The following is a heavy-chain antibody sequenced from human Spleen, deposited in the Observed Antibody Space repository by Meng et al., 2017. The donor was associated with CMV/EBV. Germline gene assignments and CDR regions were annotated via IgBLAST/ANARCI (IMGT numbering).Heavy chain of an antibody. CDR3: ARDPTRYYYDSSGYPPYYFDY. V-gene: IGHV3-30*04. CDR2: ISYDGRNK. J-gene: IGHJ4*02. D-gene: IGHD3-22*01. CDR1: YA. Sequence: YAMHWVRQAPGKGLEWVAVISYDGRNKYYADSVKGRFTISRDNSKNTLYLQMNSLRAEDTAVYYCARDPTRYYYDSSGYPPYYFDYWGQGTLVTVSS.